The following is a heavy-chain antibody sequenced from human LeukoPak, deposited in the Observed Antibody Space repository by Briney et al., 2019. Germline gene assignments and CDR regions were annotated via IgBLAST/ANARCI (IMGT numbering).Heavy chain of an antibody. V-gene: IGHV3-30-3*01. CDR3: AREERSDYYYYYMDV. Sequence: PGGSLRLSCAASGFTFSSYAMHWVRQAPGKGLEWVAVISYDGSNKYYADSVKGRFTISRDNSKNTLYLQMNSLRAEDTAVYYCAREERSDYYYYYMDVWGKGTTVTVSS. CDR1: GFTFSSYA. J-gene: IGHJ6*03. CDR2: ISYDGSNK. D-gene: IGHD1-1*01.